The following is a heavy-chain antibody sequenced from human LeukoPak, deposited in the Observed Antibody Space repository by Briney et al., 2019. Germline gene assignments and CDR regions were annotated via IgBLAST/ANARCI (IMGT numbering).Heavy chain of an antibody. V-gene: IGHV3-48*03. CDR2: ISGSGSTI. CDR3: ARDRELPLGGMDV. Sequence: GGSLRLSCAASGFTFRSYVMSWHRQAPGKGLEWVAYISGSGSTIYYADSVKGRFTISRDNAGNSLYLQMNSLRAEDTAVYYCARDRELPLGGMDVWGQGTTVTVSS. J-gene: IGHJ6*02. D-gene: IGHD3-10*01. CDR1: GFTFRSYV.